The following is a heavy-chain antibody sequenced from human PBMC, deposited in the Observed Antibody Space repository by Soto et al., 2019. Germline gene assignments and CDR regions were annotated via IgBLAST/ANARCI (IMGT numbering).Heavy chain of an antibody. Sequence: GGSLRLSCAASGFTFSSYGMHWVRQAPGKGLEWVAVISYDGSNKYYADSVKGRFTISRDNSKNTLYLQMNSLRAEDTAVYYCAKTNWSHFDYWGQGTLVTVSS. CDR1: GFTFSSYG. V-gene: IGHV3-30*18. CDR3: AKTNWSHFDY. D-gene: IGHD1-1*01. CDR2: ISYDGSNK. J-gene: IGHJ4*02.